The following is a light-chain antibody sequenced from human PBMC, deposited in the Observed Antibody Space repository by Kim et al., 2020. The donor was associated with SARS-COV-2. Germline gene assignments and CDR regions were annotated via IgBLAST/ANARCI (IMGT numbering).Light chain of an antibody. CDR1: QSVSSSY. V-gene: IGKV3-20*01. CDR3: QQYDSSPIT. Sequence: SPGERATLSCRASQSVSSSYLAWYQQKAGQAPRLLIYGASSRVTGIPDRFSGSGSGTDFTLTISRLEPEDFAVYYCQQYDSSPITFGQGTRLEIK. CDR2: GAS. J-gene: IGKJ5*01.